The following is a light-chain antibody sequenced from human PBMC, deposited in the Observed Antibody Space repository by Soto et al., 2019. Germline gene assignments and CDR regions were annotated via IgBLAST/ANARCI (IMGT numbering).Light chain of an antibody. J-gene: IGKJ1*01. CDR3: QKYNSAPRT. V-gene: IGKV1-27*01. CDR2: AAF. CDR1: QGISNY. Sequence: DIQMTQSPSSLSASVGDRVTITCRASQGISNYLAWYQQKPGKVPKILIYAAFTFQSGVPSRFSGSGSGTDFTLTISSLQTADVATYYCQKYNSAPRTFGQGTKVDIK.